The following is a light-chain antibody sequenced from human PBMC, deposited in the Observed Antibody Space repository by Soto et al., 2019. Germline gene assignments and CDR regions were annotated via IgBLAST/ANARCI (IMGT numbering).Light chain of an antibody. J-gene: IGKJ4*01. CDR1: QRVSTSY. V-gene: IGKV3-20*01. CDR3: HQYGASPFS. Sequence: EIVLTQSPGTLSLSPGERATLSCRASQRVSTSYLAWYQQKPGQAPRLLIYGTSNRATGIPDRFSGSGSGTDFSLTISRLEPDDFAVYYCHQYGASPFSFGGGTKVEIK. CDR2: GTS.